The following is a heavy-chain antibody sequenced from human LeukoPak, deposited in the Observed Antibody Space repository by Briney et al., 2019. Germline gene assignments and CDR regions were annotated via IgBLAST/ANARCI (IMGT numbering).Heavy chain of an antibody. V-gene: IGHV3-30-3*01. D-gene: IGHD6-13*01. Sequence: PGGSLRLSCAASGFTFSSYAMHWVRQAPGKGLEWVAVISYDGSNKYYADSVKGRLTISRDNSKNTLYLQMNSLRAEDTAVCYCASPGEAAFDYWGQGTLVTVSS. CDR2: ISYDGSNK. CDR3: ASPGEAAFDY. J-gene: IGHJ4*02. CDR1: GFTFSSYA.